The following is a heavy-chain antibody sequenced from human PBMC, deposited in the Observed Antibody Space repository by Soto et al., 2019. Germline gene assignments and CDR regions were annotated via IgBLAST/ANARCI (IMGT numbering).Heavy chain of an antibody. CDR3: TTDSPVVEGAFDI. CDR2: IKSKTDGGTT. V-gene: IGHV3-15*01. CDR1: GFTFSNAW. J-gene: IGHJ3*02. Sequence: PGGSLRLSCAASGFTFSNAWISLCRHSPFKGLEWVGRIKSKTDGGTTDYAAPVKGRFTISRDDSKNTLYLQMNSLKTEDTAVYYCTTDSPVVEGAFDIWGQGTMVTVSS. D-gene: IGHD2-15*01.